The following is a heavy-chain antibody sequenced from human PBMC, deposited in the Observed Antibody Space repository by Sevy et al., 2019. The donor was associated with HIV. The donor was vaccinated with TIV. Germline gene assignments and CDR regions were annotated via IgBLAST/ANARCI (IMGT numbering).Heavy chain of an antibody. CDR3: ARGTGSSGWYFDYYGMDV. J-gene: IGHJ6*02. D-gene: IGHD6-19*01. CDR2: ISSSCSTI. Sequence: GGSLRLSCAASGFTFSDYYMSWIRQAPGKGLEWVSYISSSCSTIYYADSVKGRFTISRDNAKSSLYLQMNSLRAEDTAVYYCARGTGSSGWYFDYYGMDVWGQGTTVTVSS. V-gene: IGHV3-11*01. CDR1: GFTFSDYY.